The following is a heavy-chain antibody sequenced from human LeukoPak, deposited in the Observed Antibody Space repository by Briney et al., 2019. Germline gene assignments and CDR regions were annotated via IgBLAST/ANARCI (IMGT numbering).Heavy chain of an antibody. V-gene: IGHV3-74*01. J-gene: IGHJ4*02. D-gene: IGHD5-18*01. CDR2: INSDESTT. Sequence: PGGSLRLSCAASGFTFSNYWMHWVRQAPGKGLVWVSRINSDESTTTYADSAKGRFTISRDNAKNTLYLQMNSLRAEDTAVYYCARDPGTAMGRALDYWGQGTLVTVS. CDR1: GFTFSNYW. CDR3: ARDPGTAMGRALDY.